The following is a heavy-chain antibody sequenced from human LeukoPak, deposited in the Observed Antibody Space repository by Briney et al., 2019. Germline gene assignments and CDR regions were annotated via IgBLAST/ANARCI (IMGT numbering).Heavy chain of an antibody. V-gene: IGHV3-23*01. J-gene: IGHJ4*02. CDR3: AKHLGAGSSGPFDY. Sequence: PGGSLRLSCAASGFTFSSCAMSWVRQAPGKGLDWVSTTSGSAGSTYYADSVKGRFTVSRDSSKNTLYLQMNSLRPEDTAIYYCAKHLGAGSSGPFDYWGQGTLLTVSS. D-gene: IGHD6-25*01. CDR2: TSGSAGST. CDR1: GFTFSSCA.